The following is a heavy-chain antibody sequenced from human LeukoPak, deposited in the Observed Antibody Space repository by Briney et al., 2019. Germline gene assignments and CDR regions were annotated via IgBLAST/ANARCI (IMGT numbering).Heavy chain of an antibody. V-gene: IGHV3-74*01. CDR2: INSDGSSR. J-gene: IGHJ5*02. D-gene: IGHD6-13*01. Sequence: PGGSLRLSCAASGFTFSNYWMHWVRQAPGKGLVWVSRINSDGSSRNYADSVKGRFTISRDNAKNTLYLQMNSLRAEDTAVYYCAREQRIAAAGTQWFDPWGQGTLVTVSS. CDR1: GFTFSNYW. CDR3: AREQRIAAAGTQWFDP.